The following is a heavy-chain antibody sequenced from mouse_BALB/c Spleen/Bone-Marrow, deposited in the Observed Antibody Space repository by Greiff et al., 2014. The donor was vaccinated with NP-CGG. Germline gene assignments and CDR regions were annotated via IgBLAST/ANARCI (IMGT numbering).Heavy chain of an antibody. CDR1: GYTFTTYW. J-gene: IGHJ2*01. Sequence: QVQLQQSXAELARPGASVKLSCKTSGYTFTTYWMQWVKQRPGQGLEWIGAIYPGEGDTRYTQKFKGKATLTADKSSSTAYIQLSNLTSEDSAVYYCSREPSNWGYYWGQGTTLTVSS. CDR2: IYPGEGDT. CDR3: SREPSNWGYY. V-gene: IGHV1-87*01.